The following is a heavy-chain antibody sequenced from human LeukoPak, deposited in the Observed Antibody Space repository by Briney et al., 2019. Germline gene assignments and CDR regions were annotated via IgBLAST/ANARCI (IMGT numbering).Heavy chain of an antibody. V-gene: IGHV1-24*01. CDR2: FDPEDGGT. CDR1: GYTLTELS. Sequence: ASVKVSCKVSGYTLTELSMHWVRQAPGKGLEWMGGFDPEDGGTIYAQKFQGRVTMTEDTSTDTAYMELSSLRSEDTAVYYCATSFWSGYPSNWFDPWAREPWSPSPQ. D-gene: IGHD3-3*01. CDR3: ATSFWSGYPSNWFDP. J-gene: IGHJ5*02.